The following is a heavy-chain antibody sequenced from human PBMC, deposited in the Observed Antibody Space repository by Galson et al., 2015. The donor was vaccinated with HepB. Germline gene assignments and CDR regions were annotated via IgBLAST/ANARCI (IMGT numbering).Heavy chain of an antibody. CDR3: ARVLTTRASGPYYYYGMDV. CDR1: GGTFSSYA. V-gene: IGHV1-69*13. D-gene: IGHD4/OR15-4a*01. J-gene: IGHJ6*02. CDR2: IIPIFGTA. Sequence: SVKVSCKASGGTFSSYAISWVRQAPGQGLEWMGGIIPIFGTANYAQKFQGRVTITADESTSTAYMELSSLRSEDTAVYYCARVLTTRASGPYYYYGMDVWGQGTTVTVSS.